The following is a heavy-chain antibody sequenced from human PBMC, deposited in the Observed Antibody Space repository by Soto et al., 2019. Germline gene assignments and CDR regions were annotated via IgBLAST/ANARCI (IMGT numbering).Heavy chain of an antibody. Sequence: GGSLRLSCVASGFTFSNNGIHWVRQAPGKGLEWVAVISSDGSKKYYADSVKGRFTISRDNSKNTLYLQMNSLRAEDTAVYYCVKDLGSGSQLRDYYYGMDVWGQGTTVTVSS. CDR2: ISSDGSKK. V-gene: IGHV3-30*18. CDR3: VKDLGSGSQLRDYYYGMDV. CDR1: GFTFSNNG. D-gene: IGHD3-10*01. J-gene: IGHJ6*02.